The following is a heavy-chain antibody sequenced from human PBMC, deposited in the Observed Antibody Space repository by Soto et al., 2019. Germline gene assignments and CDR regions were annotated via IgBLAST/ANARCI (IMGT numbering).Heavy chain of an antibody. CDR1: GFSFSDYS. CDR2: ISRSGSLN. V-gene: IGHV3-48*02. J-gene: IGHJ6*02. CDR3: ARDQEYSSSWYYYYGLDV. D-gene: IGHD6-6*01. Sequence: PGGSLRLSCAASGFSFSDYSMNWVRQAPGKGLEWLSYISRSGSLNYYADSVKGRFTISRDNAKNSLYLEMNSVRDEDTAMYYCARDQEYSSSWYYYYGLDVWGHGTTVTVSS.